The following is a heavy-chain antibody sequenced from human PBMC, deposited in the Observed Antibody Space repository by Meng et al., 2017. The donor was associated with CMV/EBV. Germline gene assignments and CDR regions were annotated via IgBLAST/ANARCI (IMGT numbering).Heavy chain of an antibody. Sequence: FSPYAIPWVRQAPGRWLEWVAVVSYDGGITYYTDSVKGRFTISRDNSKNTMYLQMNSLRPEDTAVYYCAREGEITIIGYPTFTFDYWGLGTLVTVSS. CDR2: VSYDGGIT. CDR3: AREGEITIIGYPTFTFDY. CDR1: FSPYA. J-gene: IGHJ4*02. D-gene: IGHD3-22*01. V-gene: IGHV3-30-3*01.